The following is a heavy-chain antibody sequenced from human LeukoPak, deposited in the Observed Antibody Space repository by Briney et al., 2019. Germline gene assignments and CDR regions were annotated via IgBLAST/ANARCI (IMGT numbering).Heavy chain of an antibody. Sequence: ASVKVSCKASGGTFSSYAISWVRQAPGQRVEWMGWISAYNGNTNYAQKLQRRVTMTTDTSTSTAYMELRSMRSDDTAVYYCATSFGEGFDYWGQGTLVTVSS. CDR3: ATSFGEGFDY. CDR1: GGTFSSYA. CDR2: ISAYNGNT. J-gene: IGHJ4*02. V-gene: IGHV1-18*01. D-gene: IGHD3-10*01.